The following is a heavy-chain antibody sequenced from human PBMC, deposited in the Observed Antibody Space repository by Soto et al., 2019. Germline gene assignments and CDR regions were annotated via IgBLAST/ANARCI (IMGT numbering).Heavy chain of an antibody. CDR1: GYTFTDFG. V-gene: IGHV1-18*01. Sequence: HVPLVQSGAEVKKPGASVKVSRKASGYTFTDFGIGWVRQAPGQGLEWVGWIGAFNGNTDYAQKFQGRVTMTAEPPPSTAYMELRSLRSADSAVYSCVRLGDSFGYRGSYYFDHWGQETLVTVSS. J-gene: IGHJ4*02. CDR3: VRLGDSFGYRGSYYFDH. D-gene: IGHD3-22*01. CDR2: IGAFNGNT.